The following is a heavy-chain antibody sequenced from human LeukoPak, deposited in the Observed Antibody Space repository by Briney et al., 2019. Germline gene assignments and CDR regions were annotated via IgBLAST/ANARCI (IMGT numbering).Heavy chain of an antibody. CDR3: ARLGYGDYPNWFDP. Sequence: GGSLRLSCAASGFTVSSNYMSWVRQAPGKGLEWVSVIYSGGSTYYADSVKGRFTISRDNSKNTLYLQMNSLRAEDTAVYYCARLGYGDYPNWFDPWGQGTLVTVSS. V-gene: IGHV3-53*01. CDR1: GFTVSSNY. D-gene: IGHD4-17*01. CDR2: IYSGGST. J-gene: IGHJ5*02.